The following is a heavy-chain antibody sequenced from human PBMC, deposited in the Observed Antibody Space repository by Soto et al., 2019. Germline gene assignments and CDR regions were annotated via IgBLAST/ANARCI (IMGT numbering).Heavy chain of an antibody. Sequence: SETLSLTCTVSGGSISSGGYYCSWIRQHPGKGLEWIGYIYYSGSTYYNPSLKSRVTISVDTSKNQFSLKLSSVTAADTAVYYCARDPSSGSYAWLDPWGQGTLVTVSS. D-gene: IGHD1-26*01. J-gene: IGHJ5*02. CDR1: GGSISSGGYY. CDR3: ARDPSSGSYAWLDP. CDR2: IYYSGST. V-gene: IGHV4-31*03.